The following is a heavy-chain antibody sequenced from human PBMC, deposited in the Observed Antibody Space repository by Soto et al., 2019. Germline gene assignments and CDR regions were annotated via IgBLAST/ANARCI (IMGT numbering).Heavy chain of an antibody. V-gene: IGHV4-39*01. D-gene: IGHD4-17*01. CDR3: ARGTVTTGFDY. Sequence: QLQMQESCPGLVKPSETLSLTCTVSGGSISSSSYYWGWIRQPPGKGVEWIGSSHYSGSTYYNPPIKSRVTISVDTSKKQFSLKLSSVTAADTAVYYCARGTVTTGFDYWGQGTLVTVSS. CDR1: GGSISSSSYY. CDR2: SHYSGST. J-gene: IGHJ4*02.